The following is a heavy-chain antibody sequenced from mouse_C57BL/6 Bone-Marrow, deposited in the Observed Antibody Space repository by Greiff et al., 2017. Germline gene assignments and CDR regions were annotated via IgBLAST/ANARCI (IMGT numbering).Heavy chain of an antibody. Sequence: QVHVKQPGAELVKPGASVKMSCKASGYTFPRYWITWVKQRPGQGLAWIGDIYPGSGSTNYNEKFKRKATLTVETSSGTAYMQQSSLTSEDSAVYYCARESYWYYGRSYEDWGRGTTLTVSS. CDR3: ARESYWYYGRSYED. J-gene: IGHJ2*01. V-gene: IGHV1-55*01. CDR1: GYTFPRYW. D-gene: IGHD1-1*01. CDR2: IYPGSGST.